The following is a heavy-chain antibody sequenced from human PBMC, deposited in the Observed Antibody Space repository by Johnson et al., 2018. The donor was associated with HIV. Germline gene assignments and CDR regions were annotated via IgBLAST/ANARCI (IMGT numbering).Heavy chain of an antibody. CDR2: IYSGGST. D-gene: IGHD3-10*01. CDR3: TRLRRSYSEGYVFDI. J-gene: IGHJ3*02. CDR1: GFTVSSNY. V-gene: IGHV3-53*01. Sequence: VQLVESGGGLVKPGGSLRLSCAASGFTVSSNYMSWVRQAPGKGLEWVSVIYSGGSTYYADSVKGRFTLSRDSSKNTLYLQMNSLRAEDTAVYYCTRLRRSYSEGYVFDIWGQGTMVTVSS.